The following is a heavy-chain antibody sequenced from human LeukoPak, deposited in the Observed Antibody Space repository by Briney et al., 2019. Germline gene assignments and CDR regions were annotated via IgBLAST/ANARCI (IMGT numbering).Heavy chain of an antibody. CDR1: GFTFSSYW. J-gene: IGHJ4*02. CDR2: IKQDGSEK. CDR3: ASYPLAYYDFWSGYPYFDY. D-gene: IGHD3-3*01. Sequence: PGGSLRLSCAASGFTFSSYWMSWVRRAPGKGLEWVANIKQDGSEKYYVDSVKGRFTISRDNAKNSLYLQMNSLRAEDTAVYYCASYPLAYYDFWSGYPYFDYWGQGTLVTVSS. V-gene: IGHV3-7*01.